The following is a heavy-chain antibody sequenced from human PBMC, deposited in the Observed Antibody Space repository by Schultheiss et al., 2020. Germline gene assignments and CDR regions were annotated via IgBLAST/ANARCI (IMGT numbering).Heavy chain of an antibody. D-gene: IGHD5-24*01. Sequence: GGSLRLSCAASGFTFSSYDMHWVRQAPGKGLEWVSSISSSSSYIYYADSVKGRFTISRDNAKNSLYLQVNSLRVEDTAVYYCAKDEMATSLGGMDVWGQGTTVTVSS. J-gene: IGHJ6*02. CDR2: ISSSSSYI. CDR3: AKDEMATSLGGMDV. CDR1: GFTFSSYD. V-gene: IGHV3-21*06.